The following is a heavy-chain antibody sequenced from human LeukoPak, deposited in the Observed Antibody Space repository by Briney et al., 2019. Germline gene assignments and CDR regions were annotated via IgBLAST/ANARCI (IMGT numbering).Heavy chain of an antibody. D-gene: IGHD6-19*01. V-gene: IGHV3-30*04. CDR2: ISYDGSNK. CDR3: SGVAVAGTDY. CDR1: GFTFSSYA. J-gene: IGHJ4*02. Sequence: LRLSCAASGFTFSSYAMHWVRQAPGKGLEWVAVISYDGSNKYYADSVKGRFTISRDNSKNTLYLQMNSLRAEDTAVYYCSGVAVAGTDYWGQGTLVTVSS.